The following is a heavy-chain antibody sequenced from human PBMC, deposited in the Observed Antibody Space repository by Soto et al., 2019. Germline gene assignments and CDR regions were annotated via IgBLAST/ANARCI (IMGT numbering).Heavy chain of an antibody. D-gene: IGHD5-18*01. Sequence: GSLRLSCVASAFSFTNAWMSWVRQAPGKGLEWVGRIKSITDGGTTDYAAPVKGRFTISRDDSNNTLYLQMNSLKTEDTAVYYCSTGRSTYGLDSWGQGTLVTVSS. CDR1: AFSFTNAW. CDR2: IKSITDGGTT. J-gene: IGHJ4*02. CDR3: STGRSTYGLDS. V-gene: IGHV3-15*01.